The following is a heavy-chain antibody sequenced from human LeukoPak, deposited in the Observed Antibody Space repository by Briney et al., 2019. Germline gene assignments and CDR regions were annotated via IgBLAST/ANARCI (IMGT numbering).Heavy chain of an antibody. Sequence: SESLSLTCTVSGDPISSYGVYKVNWIRQAAGEGLELIGYVYYLGTTSHNPSVNSRVTISVDPYKNQFSLKLTSVTAADTAVSYCAREWSAFDYWGQGTLVTVSS. CDR1: GDPISSYGVYK. J-gene: IGHJ4*02. CDR3: AREWSAFDY. D-gene: IGHD3-3*01. V-gene: IGHV4-61*08. CDR2: VYYLGTT.